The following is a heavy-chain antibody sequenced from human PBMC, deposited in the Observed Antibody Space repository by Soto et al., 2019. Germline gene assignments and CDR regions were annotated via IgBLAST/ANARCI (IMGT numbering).Heavy chain of an antibody. CDR3: GTGGYCSSTCYNLFGY. CDR1: GYSFTTYW. J-gene: IGHJ4*02. D-gene: IGHD2-15*01. CDR2: IYPGDSDT. V-gene: IGHV5-51*01. Sequence: PRESLKISYKGSGYSFTTYWIGWVRQMPGKGLEWMGIIYPGDSDTRYSPSFQGQVTISADKSISTAYLQWSSLKASDTAMYYCGTGGYCSSTCYNLFGYSGPGTLVIGSS.